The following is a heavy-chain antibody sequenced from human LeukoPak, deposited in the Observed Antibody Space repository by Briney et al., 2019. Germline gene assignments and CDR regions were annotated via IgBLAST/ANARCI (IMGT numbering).Heavy chain of an antibody. CDR2: IYYSGST. CDR3: AREDTAMVNGLDY. J-gene: IGHJ4*02. D-gene: IGHD5-18*01. CDR1: GGSISSYY. V-gene: IGHV4-59*01. Sequence: SETLSLTCTVSGGSISSYYWSWIRQPPGKGLEWIGYIYYSGSTNHNPSLKGRVTISVDTSKNQFSLKLSSVTAADTAVYYCAREDTAMVNGLDYWGQGTLVTVSS.